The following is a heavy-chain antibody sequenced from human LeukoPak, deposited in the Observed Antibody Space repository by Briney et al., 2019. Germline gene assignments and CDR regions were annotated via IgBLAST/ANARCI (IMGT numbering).Heavy chain of an antibody. CDR1: GFTFSSYA. Sequence: GGSLRLSCAASGFTFSSYAMSWVRQAPGKGLEWVSSISGSAGSTYYADSVRGRFTISRDNSKNTLYLQMNSLRAEDTAVYYCAQVEGIYIFDYWGQGTLVTVSS. D-gene: IGHD6-13*01. CDR2: ISGSAGST. V-gene: IGHV3-23*01. CDR3: AQVEGIYIFDY. J-gene: IGHJ4*02.